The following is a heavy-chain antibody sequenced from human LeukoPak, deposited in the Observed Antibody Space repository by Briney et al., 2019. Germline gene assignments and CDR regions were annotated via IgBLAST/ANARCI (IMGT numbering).Heavy chain of an antibody. D-gene: IGHD3-22*01. Sequence: ASVKVSCKASGYTFTGYYMHWVRQAPGQGLEWMGWINPNSGGTNYAQKFQGRVTMTRDTSISTAYMELSRLRSDDTAVYYCARDYITMIVEAHPEADAFDIWGQGTMVTVSS. CDR3: ARDYITMIVEAHPEADAFDI. V-gene: IGHV1-2*02. CDR1: GYTFTGYY. J-gene: IGHJ3*02. CDR2: INPNSGGT.